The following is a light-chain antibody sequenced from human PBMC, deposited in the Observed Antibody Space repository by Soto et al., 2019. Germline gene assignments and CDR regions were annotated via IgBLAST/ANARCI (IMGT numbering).Light chain of an antibody. J-gene: IGKJ2*01. V-gene: IGKV1-5*01. Sequence: DIQMTQSPSTLSASVGDRVTITCRASQSISSWLAWYQQKPGKVPKLLIYDASSLESGVPSRFSGRGSGTEFTLAISSLQPDDFATYYCQQYNSYSPYTFGQGTKLEIK. CDR1: QSISSW. CDR3: QQYNSYSPYT. CDR2: DAS.